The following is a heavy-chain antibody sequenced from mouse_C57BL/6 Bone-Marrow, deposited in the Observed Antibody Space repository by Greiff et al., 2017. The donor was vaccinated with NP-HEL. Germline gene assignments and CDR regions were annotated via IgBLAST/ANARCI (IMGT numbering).Heavy chain of an antibody. J-gene: IGHJ2*01. Sequence: EVKLMESGGGLVKPGGSLKLSCAASGFTFSSYTMSWVRQTPEKRLEWVVTISGGGGNTYYPDSVKGRFTISRDNAKNTLYLQMSSLRSEDTALYYCARHRYDSYFDYWGQGTTLTVSS. CDR2: ISGGGGNT. CDR3: ARHRYDSYFDY. V-gene: IGHV5-9*01. D-gene: IGHD2-4*01. CDR1: GFTFSSYT.